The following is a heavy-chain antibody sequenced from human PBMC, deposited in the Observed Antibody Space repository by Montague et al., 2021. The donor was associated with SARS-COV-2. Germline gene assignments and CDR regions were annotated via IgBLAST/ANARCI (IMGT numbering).Heavy chain of an antibody. CDR3: ARDSSSGSDWYYYYGMDV. CDR2: IWYDGSKN. V-gene: IGHV3-33*01. CDR1: GFTFSSYG. J-gene: IGHJ6*02. Sequence: SLGLSCAASGFTFSSYGMHWVRQAPGKGLEWVAIIWYDGSKNYYADSVKGRFTISRDNSKNTLYLQMNTLRAEDTAVYYCARDSSSGSDWYYYYGMDVWGQGTTVTVSS. D-gene: IGHD6-13*01.